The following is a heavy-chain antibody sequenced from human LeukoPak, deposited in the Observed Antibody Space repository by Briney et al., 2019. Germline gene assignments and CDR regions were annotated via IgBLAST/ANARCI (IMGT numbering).Heavy chain of an antibody. CDR1: GFTFSNYD. CDR2: ISAGGIHI. J-gene: IGHJ4*02. Sequence: GGSLRLSCAVSGFTFSNYDINWVRQAPGKGPEWVTTISAGGIHIYYADPAKGRFTISRDNSRNTLELQMNSLRGEDTAVYYCVRMVSGDSWGQVTLVTVTS. D-gene: IGHD2-8*01. V-gene: IGHV3-23*01. CDR3: VRMVSGDS.